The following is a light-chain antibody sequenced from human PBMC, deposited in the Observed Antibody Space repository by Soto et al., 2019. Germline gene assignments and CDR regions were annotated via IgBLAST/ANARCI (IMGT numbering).Light chain of an antibody. CDR3: SSYAGSHYV. J-gene: IGLJ1*01. V-gene: IGLV2-8*01. CDR2: EVS. CDR1: SSDVGGYNF. Sequence: SALTQPPSASGSPGQSVAISCTGASSDVGGYNFVSWYQQRPGKAPKVIIYEVSKRPSGVPDRFSGSKSGNTASLTVSGLQAEDEADYYCSSYAGSHYVFGTGTKVTVL.